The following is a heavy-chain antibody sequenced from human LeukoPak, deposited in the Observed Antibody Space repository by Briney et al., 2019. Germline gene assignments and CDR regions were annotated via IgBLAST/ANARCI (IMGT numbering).Heavy chain of an antibody. CDR1: GFTFSSYG. D-gene: IGHD3-16*01. J-gene: IGHJ4*02. CDR3: ANEVEGAHYFDY. Sequence: GGSLRLSCAASGFTFSSYGMHWVRQAPGKGLEWVAFIRYDGSNKYYADSVKGRFTISRDNSKNTPYLQMNSLRAEDTALYYCANEVEGAHYFDYWGQGTLVTVSS. CDR2: IRYDGSNK. V-gene: IGHV3-30*02.